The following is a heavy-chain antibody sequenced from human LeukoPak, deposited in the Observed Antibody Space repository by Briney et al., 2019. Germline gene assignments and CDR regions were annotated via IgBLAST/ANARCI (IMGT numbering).Heavy chain of an antibody. CDR2: IRSKANSYAT. CDR3: SRDELDL. J-gene: IGHJ4*02. D-gene: IGHD1-1*01. CDR1: GFTFSGSA. V-gene: IGHV3-73*01. Sequence: GGSLKLSCAASGFTFSGSAMHWVRRASGKGLEWVGRIRSKANSYATAYAASVKGRFTISRDDSKNTAYLQMNSLKTEDTAVYYCSRDELDLWGQGTLVTVSS.